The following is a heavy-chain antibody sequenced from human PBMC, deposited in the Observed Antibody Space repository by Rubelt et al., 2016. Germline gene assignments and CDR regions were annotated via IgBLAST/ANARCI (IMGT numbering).Heavy chain of an antibody. V-gene: IGHV1-18*01. CDR3: ARYLGIEGDFDY. Sequence: QVQLVQSGAEVKKPGASVKVSCKASGYTFTSYGISWVRQAPGQGLEWMGWISAYNGNTNYAQKLQGRVTMTTDTSTSTDYMEMRSLSSDDTAVYYCARYLGIEGDFDYWGQGTLVTVSS. CDR2: ISAYNGNT. D-gene: IGHD7-27*01. CDR1: GYTFTSYG. J-gene: IGHJ4*02.